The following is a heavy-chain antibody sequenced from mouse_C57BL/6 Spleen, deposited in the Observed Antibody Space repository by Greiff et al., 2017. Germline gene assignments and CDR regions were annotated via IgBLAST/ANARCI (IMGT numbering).Heavy chain of an antibody. CDR2: ISSGGDYI. D-gene: IGHD1-2*01. Sequence: EVKLVESGEGLVKPGGSLKLSCAASGFTFSSYAMSWVRQTPEKRLEWVAYISSGGDYIYYADTVKGRFTNSRDNARNTLYLQMSSLKSEDTAMYYCTRDSTPIYFYGFAYWGQGTLVTVSA. J-gene: IGHJ3*01. V-gene: IGHV5-9-1*02. CDR1: GFTFSSYA. CDR3: TRDSTPIYFYGFAY.